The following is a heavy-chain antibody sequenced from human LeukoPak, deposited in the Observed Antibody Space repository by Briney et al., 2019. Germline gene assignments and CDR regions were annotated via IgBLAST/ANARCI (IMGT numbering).Heavy chain of an antibody. Sequence: GMSLRLSCAASGFTFSAYAMHWVRQAPGKGLEWVAIISYDGNIKYQADSVKGRFTISRDDSKNTLYLQMNSLRAEDTAVYYWARDRSANSRVYYFDYWGQGTLVTVSS. V-gene: IGHV3-30-3*01. CDR1: GFTFSAYA. CDR2: ISYDGNIK. J-gene: IGHJ4*02. CDR3: ARDRSANSRVYYFDY. D-gene: IGHD4/OR15-4a*01.